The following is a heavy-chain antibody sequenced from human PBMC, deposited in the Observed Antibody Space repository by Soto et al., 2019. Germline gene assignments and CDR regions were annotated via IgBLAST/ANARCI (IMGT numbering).Heavy chain of an antibody. J-gene: IGHJ4*02. V-gene: IGHV4-31*03. D-gene: IGHD2-15*01. CDR3: ARGEVVAATHFDY. Sequence: QVQLQESGPGLVKPSQTLSLTCTVSGGSISSGGYYWSWIRPHPGKGLEWIGYIYYSGSTYYNPSLKSRVTISVDTSKNQFSLKLSSVTAADTAVYYCARGEVVAATHFDYWGQGTLVTVSS. CDR1: GGSISSGGYY. CDR2: IYYSGST.